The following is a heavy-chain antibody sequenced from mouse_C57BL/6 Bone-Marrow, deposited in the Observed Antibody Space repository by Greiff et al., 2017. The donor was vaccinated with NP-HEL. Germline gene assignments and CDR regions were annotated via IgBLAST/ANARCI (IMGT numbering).Heavy chain of an antibody. CDR2: INPGSGGT. CDR1: GYAFTNYL. CDR3: ARKLITTVVGAY. J-gene: IGHJ3*01. V-gene: IGHV1-54*01. D-gene: IGHD1-1*01. Sequence: QVQLQQSGAELVRPGTSVKVSCKASGYAFTNYLIEWVKQRPGQGLEWIGVINPGSGGTNYNEKFKGKATLTADKSSSTAYMQLSSLTSEDSAVCFCARKLITTVVGAYWGQGTLVTVSA.